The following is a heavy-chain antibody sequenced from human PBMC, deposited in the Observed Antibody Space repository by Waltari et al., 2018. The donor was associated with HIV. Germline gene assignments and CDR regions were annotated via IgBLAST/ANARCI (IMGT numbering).Heavy chain of an antibody. CDR2: IYHSGNT. Sequence: QVQLQESGPGLVTPSETLSLTCTVSGYSISSGYSWGWIRQRPGKGLEWIGSIYHSGNTYYNPSLKSRVTIAVDATKNQFSLQRSRVTAADTAVYYCASPGGVVTAIREYFDYWGQGTLVTVSS. J-gene: IGHJ4*02. CDR1: GYSISSGYS. D-gene: IGHD2-21*02. CDR3: ASPGGVVTAIREYFDY. V-gene: IGHV4-38-2*02.